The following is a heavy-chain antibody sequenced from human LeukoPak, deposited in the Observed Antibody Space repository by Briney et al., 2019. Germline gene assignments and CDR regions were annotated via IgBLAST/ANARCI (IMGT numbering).Heavy chain of an antibody. CDR3: AKDLSSLTSYYFDY. J-gene: IGHJ4*02. V-gene: IGHV3-23*01. D-gene: IGHD6-6*01. CDR1: GFTFSSYG. Sequence: QPGGSLRLSCAASGFTFSSYGMSWVRQAPGKGLEWVSAISGSGGSTYYADSVKGRFTISRDNSKNTLYLQMNSLRAEDTAVYYCAKDLSSLTSYYFDYWGQGTLVTVSS. CDR2: ISGSGGST.